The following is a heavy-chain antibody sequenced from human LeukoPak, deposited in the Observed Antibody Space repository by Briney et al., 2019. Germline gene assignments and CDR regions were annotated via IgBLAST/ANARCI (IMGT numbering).Heavy chain of an antibody. CDR3: ARGPRITMIRGGQWYYYMDV. D-gene: IGHD3-10*01. CDR2: ISPNSDNI. Sequence: GGSLRLSCAAAGFSFRDRYMSWIRQAPGKGMEWVAYISPNSDNIHYADSVKGRFTISRDNAKNSLFLQVNSLRAEDTAVYYCARGPRITMIRGGQWYYYMDVWGKGTTVTI. J-gene: IGHJ6*03. CDR1: GFSFRDRY. V-gene: IGHV3-11*01.